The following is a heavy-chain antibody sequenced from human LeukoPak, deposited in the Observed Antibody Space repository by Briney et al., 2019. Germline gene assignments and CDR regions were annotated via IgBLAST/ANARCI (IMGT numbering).Heavy chain of an antibody. CDR1: GGSISSYY. J-gene: IGHJ4*02. CDR3: ATVTTGVDY. D-gene: IGHD4-11*01. CDR2: IYYSGIT. Sequence: SETLSLTCTVSGGSISSYYWSWIRQPPGKGLEWIGYIYYSGITNYNPSLKSRVTISVDMSKNQFSLKLSSVTAADTAVYYCATVTTGVDYWGQETLVTVSS. V-gene: IGHV4-59*08.